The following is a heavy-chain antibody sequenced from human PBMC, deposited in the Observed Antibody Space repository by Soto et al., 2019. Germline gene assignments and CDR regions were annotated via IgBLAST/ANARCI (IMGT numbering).Heavy chain of an antibody. Sequence: AETLSLTCTVSGGSITSHYLIWIRQPPGKGLEWIGYIYYSGSTNYNPSLKSRVTISVDTSKNQFSLKLSSVTAADTAVYYCARRYSSAFDIWGQGTMVTVS. D-gene: IGHD6-13*01. CDR3: ARRYSSAFDI. V-gene: IGHV4-59*08. CDR2: IYYSGST. CDR1: GGSITSHY. J-gene: IGHJ3*02.